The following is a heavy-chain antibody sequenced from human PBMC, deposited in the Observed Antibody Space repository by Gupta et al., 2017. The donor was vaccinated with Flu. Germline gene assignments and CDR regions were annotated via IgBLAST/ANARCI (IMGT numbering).Heavy chain of an antibody. CDR1: GFSLSNARMG. J-gene: IGHJ4*02. CDR2: IFSNDEK. Sequence: QVTLKESGPVLVKPTETLTLTCTVSGFSLSNARMGVSWIRQPPGKALEWLAHIFSNDEKSYSTSLKSRLTISKDTSKSQVVLTMTKMDPVDTATYYCARMGWDYDKGYFDYWGQGTMVTVSS. D-gene: IGHD3-22*01. CDR3: ARMGWDYDKGYFDY. V-gene: IGHV2-26*01.